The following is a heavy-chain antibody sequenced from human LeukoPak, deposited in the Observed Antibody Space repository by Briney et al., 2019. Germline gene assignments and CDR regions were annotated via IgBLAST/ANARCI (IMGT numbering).Heavy chain of an antibody. Sequence: GRSLRLSCAASGFTFSSYAMHWVRQAPGKGLEWVAVISYDGSNKYYADSVKGRFTISRDNSKNTLYLQMNSLRAEDTAVCYCATSDTAMSLDYWGQGTLVTVSS. D-gene: IGHD5-18*01. CDR1: GFTFSSYA. CDR2: ISYDGSNK. J-gene: IGHJ4*02. V-gene: IGHV3-30-3*01. CDR3: ATSDTAMSLDY.